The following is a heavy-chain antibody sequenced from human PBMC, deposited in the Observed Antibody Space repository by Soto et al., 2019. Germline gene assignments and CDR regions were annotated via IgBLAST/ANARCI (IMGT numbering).Heavy chain of an antibody. V-gene: IGHV3-23*01. Sequence: EVQLLESGGGLVQPGGSLRLSCAASGFTFSSYAMSWVRQAPGKGLEWVSAISGSGGSTYYADSVKGRFTISRDNSKNTLYLQMNSLRAEDTAVYYCAKDIVLMVYAEIEQDPSGYWGQGTLVTVSS. J-gene: IGHJ4*02. D-gene: IGHD2-8*01. CDR3: AKDIVLMVYAEIEQDPSGY. CDR1: GFTFSSYA. CDR2: ISGSGGST.